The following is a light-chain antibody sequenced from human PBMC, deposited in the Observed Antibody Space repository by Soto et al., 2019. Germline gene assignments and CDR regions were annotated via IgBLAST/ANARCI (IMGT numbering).Light chain of an antibody. CDR3: QKYNSAPRT. V-gene: IGKV1-27*01. J-gene: IGKJ1*01. CDR2: AAS. Sequence: DIQMTQSPSSLSASLGARVTITCRASQGISNYLAWYQQKPGKVPKLLIYAASTLQSGVPSRFSGSGSGTDFTPTISSLQPVDVATYYCQKYNSAPRTFGQGTKVEIK. CDR1: QGISNY.